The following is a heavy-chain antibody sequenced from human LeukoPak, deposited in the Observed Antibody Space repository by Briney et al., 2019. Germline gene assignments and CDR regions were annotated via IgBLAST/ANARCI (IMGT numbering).Heavy chain of an antibody. Sequence: PSETLSLTCTVSGGSISSYYWSWIRQSPGKGLEWIGYIYYSGSTNYNPSLKSRVTISVDTSKNQFSLKLSSVTAADTAVYYCARARAVAIDYWGQGTLVTVSS. CDR1: GGSISSYY. CDR2: IYYSGST. J-gene: IGHJ4*02. CDR3: ARARAVAIDY. V-gene: IGHV4-59*01. D-gene: IGHD6-19*01.